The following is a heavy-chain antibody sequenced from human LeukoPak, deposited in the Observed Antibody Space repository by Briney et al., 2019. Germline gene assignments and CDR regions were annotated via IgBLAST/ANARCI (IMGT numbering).Heavy chain of an antibody. Sequence: PSETLSLTHTVSGRSISSHYWSWIQQPPGKGLGWIGYIYYSGSTHYKPSLKSRVTISEDTSKHQFSLKMSSVTAADTAVYYYGRVPGFLIQGVTTYYYYNMHFWDKWTTVTVSS. CDR1: GRSISSHY. V-gene: IGHV4-59*11. CDR3: GRVPGFLIQGVTTYYYYNMHF. CDR2: IYYSGST. D-gene: IGHD3-10*01. J-gene: IGHJ6*03.